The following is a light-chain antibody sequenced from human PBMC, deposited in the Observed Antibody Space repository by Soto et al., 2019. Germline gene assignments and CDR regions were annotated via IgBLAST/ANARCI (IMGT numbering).Light chain of an antibody. V-gene: IGKV1-5*03. Sequence: DIQMTQSPSTLSASIGDRVTITCRASQSISDWLAWYQQKPGKAPKLLINWASNLESGVPSRFSGSGSGTEFTLTISSLQPDDFAAYYCQQYNGYSRAFGQGTKVEIK. CDR2: WAS. J-gene: IGKJ1*01. CDR3: QQYNGYSRA. CDR1: QSISDW.